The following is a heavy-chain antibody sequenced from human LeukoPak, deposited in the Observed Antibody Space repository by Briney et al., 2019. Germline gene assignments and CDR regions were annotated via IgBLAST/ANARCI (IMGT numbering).Heavy chain of an antibody. D-gene: IGHD6-13*01. CDR1: GYTFTSYD. CDR3: AKGTAAATANYYYYGMDV. CDR2: MNPNSGNT. V-gene: IGHV1-8*01. Sequence: ASVKVSCKASGYTFTSYDINWVRQATGQGLEWTGWMNPNSGNTGYAQKFQGRVTMTRNTSISTAYMELSSLRSEDTAVYYCAKGTAAATANYYYYGMDVWGQGTTVTVSS. J-gene: IGHJ6*02.